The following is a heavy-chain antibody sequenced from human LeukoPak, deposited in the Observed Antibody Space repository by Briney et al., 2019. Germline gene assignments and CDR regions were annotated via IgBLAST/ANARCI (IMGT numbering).Heavy chain of an antibody. D-gene: IGHD3-10*01. CDR2: IYTSGST. CDR3: ARDLSYYGSGPQGDY. V-gene: IGHV4-4*07. Sequence: PSETLSLTCTVSGGSISSYYWSWIRQPAGKGLEWIGRIYTSGSTNYNPSLKSRVTMSVDTSKNQFSLKLSSVTAADTAVYYCARDLSYYGSGPQGDYWGQGTLVTVSS. J-gene: IGHJ4*02. CDR1: GGSISSYY.